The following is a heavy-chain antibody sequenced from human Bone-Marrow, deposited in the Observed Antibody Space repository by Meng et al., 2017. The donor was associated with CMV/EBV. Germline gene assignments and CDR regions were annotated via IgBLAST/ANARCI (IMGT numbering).Heavy chain of an antibody. CDR3: ARETYYDFWSGYYTRGAVAY. CDR2: INHSGST. CDR1: GGSFSGYY. V-gene: IGHV4-34*01. J-gene: IGHJ4*02. Sequence: SETLSLTCAVYGGSFSGYYWSWIRQPPGKGLEWIGEINHSGSTNYNPSLKSRVTISVDTSKNQFSLKLSSVTAADTAVYYCARETYYDFWSGYYTRGAVAYWGPGPLVTVSS. D-gene: IGHD3-3*01.